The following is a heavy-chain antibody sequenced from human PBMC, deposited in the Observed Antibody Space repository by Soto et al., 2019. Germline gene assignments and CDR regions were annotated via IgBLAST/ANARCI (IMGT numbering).Heavy chain of an antibody. Sequence: GASVKVSWKDSGGTFSSYAISWVQQDTGQGLEWMGGIIPIFGTANYAQKFQGRVTITADESTSTAYMELSSLRSEDTAVYYCARESRYCSGGSCYFLPGIDYWGQGTLVTVSS. CDR3: ARESRYCSGGSCYFLPGIDY. CDR2: IIPIFGTA. V-gene: IGHV1-69*13. J-gene: IGHJ4*02. CDR1: GGTFSSYA. D-gene: IGHD2-15*01.